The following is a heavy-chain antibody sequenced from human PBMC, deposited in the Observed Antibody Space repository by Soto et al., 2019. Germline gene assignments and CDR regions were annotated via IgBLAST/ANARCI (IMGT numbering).Heavy chain of an antibody. CDR3: ARDGNYYDSSGYYRPDYFDY. CDR2: INAGNGNT. D-gene: IGHD3-22*01. CDR1: GYTFTSYA. J-gene: IGHJ4*02. Sequence: GASVKVSCKASGYTFTSYAMHWVRQAPGQRLEWMGWINAGNGNTKYSQKFQGRVTITRDTSASTAYMELSSLRSEDTAVYYCARDGNYYDSSGYYRPDYFDYWGQGTLVTVSS. V-gene: IGHV1-3*01.